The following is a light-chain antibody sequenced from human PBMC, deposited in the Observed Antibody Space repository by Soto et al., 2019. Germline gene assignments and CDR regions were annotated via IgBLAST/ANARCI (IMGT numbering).Light chain of an antibody. CDR3: QHYNNWPPWT. CDR1: QGISSY. V-gene: IGKV1-8*01. J-gene: IGKJ1*01. Sequence: AIRMTQSPSSLSASTGDRVTITCRASQGISSYLAWYQQKPGKAPKLLIYAASTLQSGVPSRFSGSGSGTDFTLTISCLQSEDFATYYCQHYNNWPPWTFGQGTKVEIK. CDR2: AAS.